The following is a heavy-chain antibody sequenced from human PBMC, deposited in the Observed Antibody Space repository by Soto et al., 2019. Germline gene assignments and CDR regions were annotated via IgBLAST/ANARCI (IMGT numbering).Heavy chain of an antibody. D-gene: IGHD2-2*01. CDR3: ARASTLTVHCSSVSCPRMDV. V-gene: IGHV1-69*06. CDR1: GGTFSSYA. Sequence: QGQLVQSGAEVKKPGSPVMVSCKASGGTFSSYAIIWVRQAPGQGLEWMGGILPIFGTANYARKSQGRVTITANRSTRTAYKEMSSLRSEDKAVYYCARASTLTVHCSSVSCPRMDVWGHGTTVTVSS. J-gene: IGHJ6*02. CDR2: ILPIFGTA.